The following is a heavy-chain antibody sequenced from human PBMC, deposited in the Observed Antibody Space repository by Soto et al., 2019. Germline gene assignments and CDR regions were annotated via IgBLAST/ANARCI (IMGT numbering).Heavy chain of an antibody. Sequence: GSLRLSCAASGFTFSSYGMHWVRQAPGKGLEWVAVIWYDGSNKYYADSVKGRFTISRDNSKNTLYLQMNSLRAEDTAVYYCARDPAYYDFWSGDYPTWRRYYGMDVWGQGTTVTVSS. CDR1: GFTFSSYG. J-gene: IGHJ6*02. V-gene: IGHV3-33*01. D-gene: IGHD3-3*01. CDR3: ARDPAYYDFWSGDYPTWRRYYGMDV. CDR2: IWYDGSNK.